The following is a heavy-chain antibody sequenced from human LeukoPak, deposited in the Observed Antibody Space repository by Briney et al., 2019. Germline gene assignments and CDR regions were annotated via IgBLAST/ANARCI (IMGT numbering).Heavy chain of an antibody. CDR2: VSAYNGAT. CDR3: ARVDLYYDSSGYSQAANDY. Sequence: ASVKVSCKASGGTFSSYAISWVRQAPGQGLEWMGWVSAYNGATNYAQKLQGRVTMTTDTSTSTAYMGLRSLRSDDTAVYYCARVDLYYDSSGYSQAANDYWGQGTLVTVSS. CDR1: GGTFSSYA. D-gene: IGHD3-22*01. J-gene: IGHJ4*02. V-gene: IGHV1-18*01.